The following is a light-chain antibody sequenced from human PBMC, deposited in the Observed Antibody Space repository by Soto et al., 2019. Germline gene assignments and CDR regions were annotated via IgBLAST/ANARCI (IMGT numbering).Light chain of an antibody. Sequence: QSVLTQPASVSGSPGQSITISCTGTSSDVGAYNYVSWYQQHPGKAPKLMIYEVSNRPSGVSNRFSGSKSGNTASLTTSGLQAEDEADYYCSAYSSSITVIFGGGTKLTVL. CDR1: SSDVGAYNY. J-gene: IGLJ2*01. CDR3: SAYSSSITVI. V-gene: IGLV2-14*01. CDR2: EVS.